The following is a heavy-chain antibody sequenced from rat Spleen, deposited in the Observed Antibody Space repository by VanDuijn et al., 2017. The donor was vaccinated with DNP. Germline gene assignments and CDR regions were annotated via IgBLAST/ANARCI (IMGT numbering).Heavy chain of an antibody. V-gene: IGHV2-8*01. CDR1: GFSLTGYN. Sequence: QVQLTESGPGLVQPSETLSLTCTVPGFSLTGYNVNWVRQPSGRGLEWMGRMRYNGDTSYNSALKSRLSISRDTSKKKVFLKIKSLQTEDTGTYYCTREVATSFDYWGQGVMVTVSS. J-gene: IGHJ2*01. CDR3: TREVATSFDY. D-gene: IGHD1-3*01. CDR2: MRYNGDT.